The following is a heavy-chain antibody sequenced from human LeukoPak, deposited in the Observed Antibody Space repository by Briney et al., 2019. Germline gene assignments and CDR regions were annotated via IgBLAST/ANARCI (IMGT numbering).Heavy chain of an antibody. CDR2: VNGNGGGT. Sequence: GGSLRLSCAASGFTFNSYAMTWVRQAPGKGLEWVSFVNGNGGGTYYSDPVKGRFTISRDNSRDTLHLQMNSLRGEDTAVYYCAKATYSGSFPYLDYWGRGTLVTVSS. CDR3: AKATYSGSFPYLDY. D-gene: IGHD1-26*01. CDR1: GFTFNSYA. V-gene: IGHV3-23*01. J-gene: IGHJ4*02.